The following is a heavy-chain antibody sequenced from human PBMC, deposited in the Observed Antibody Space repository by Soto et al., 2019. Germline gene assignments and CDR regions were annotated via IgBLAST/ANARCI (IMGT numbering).Heavy chain of an antibody. J-gene: IGHJ4*02. CDR3: AKVGPGGRTTGTTPAD. CDR2: ISGSGAST. CDR1: GFTFSSYA. D-gene: IGHD1-1*01. Sequence: PGGSLRLSCAASGFTFSSYAMSWVRQAPGKGLEWVSAISGSGASTYFADSVQGRFTISRDNSKNTVYLQLSSLRAEDTAVYYCAKVGPGGRTTGTTPADWGQGTLVTVSS. V-gene: IGHV3-23*01.